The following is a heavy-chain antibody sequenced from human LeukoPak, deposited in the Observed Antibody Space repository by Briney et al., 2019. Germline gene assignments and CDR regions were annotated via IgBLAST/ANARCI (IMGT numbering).Heavy chain of an antibody. Sequence: SESLSLTCTVSGGSISSYYRSWIRQPPGKGLERVGRIYTSGSTTYNPSLKSRVTMSVDSSKNQFSLKLSPVTAADTAVYYCARQARSPLPNCSSISCYPPYYYYYYTDVWGKGTTVTVSS. J-gene: IGHJ6*03. CDR3: ARQARSPLPNCSSISCYPPYYYYYYTDV. CDR1: GGSISSYY. D-gene: IGHD2-2*01. CDR2: IYTSGST. V-gene: IGHV4-4*07.